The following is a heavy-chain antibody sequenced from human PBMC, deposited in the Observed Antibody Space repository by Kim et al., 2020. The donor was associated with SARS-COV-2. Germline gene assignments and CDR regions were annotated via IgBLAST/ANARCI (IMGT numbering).Heavy chain of an antibody. J-gene: IGHJ6*02. CDR1: GDSVSSNSAA. Sequence: SQTLSLTCAISGDSVSSNSAAWNWFRQSPSRGLEWLGKTYYRSKWSNEYAVSLKSRMTIKTDTSKNQLSLHLSSVTPYDTAVYYCARGLDRTCMDIWGQGTTVTVSS. CDR3: ARGLDRTCMDI. V-gene: IGHV6-1*01. D-gene: IGHD4-17*01. CDR2: TYYRSKWSN.